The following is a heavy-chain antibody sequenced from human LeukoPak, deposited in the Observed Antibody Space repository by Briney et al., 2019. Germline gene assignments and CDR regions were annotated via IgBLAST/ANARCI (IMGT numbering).Heavy chain of an antibody. V-gene: IGHV4-59*12. Sequence: TSETLSLTCTVSGGSISSYYWSWIRQPPGKGLEWIGYIYYSGSTNYNPSLKSRVTISVDTSKNQFSLKLSSVTAADTAVYYCAREEMATIRGFDYWGQGTLVTVSS. CDR1: GGSISSYY. CDR2: IYYSGST. CDR3: AREEMATIRGFDY. J-gene: IGHJ4*02. D-gene: IGHD5-24*01.